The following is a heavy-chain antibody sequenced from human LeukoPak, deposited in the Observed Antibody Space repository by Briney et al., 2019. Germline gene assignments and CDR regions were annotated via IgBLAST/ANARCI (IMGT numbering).Heavy chain of an antibody. CDR1: GYIFTDYR. J-gene: IGHJ5*02. D-gene: IGHD1-14*01. Sequence: ASVKVSCKASGYIFTDYRIHWVRQVPGQGLEWMGLINPNGGTTNYAQRFQGRVTFTRDTSISTAYMELSSLTSDDTAMYYCARAYTGPSNWLDPWGQGTLVTVSS. CDR3: ARAYTGPSNWLDP. V-gene: IGHV1-2*02. CDR2: INPNGGTT.